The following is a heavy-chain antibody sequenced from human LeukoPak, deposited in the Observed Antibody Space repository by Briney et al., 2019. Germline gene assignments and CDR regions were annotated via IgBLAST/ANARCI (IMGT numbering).Heavy chain of an antibody. CDR3: ARVSETDPVAGTAFDY. CDR2: VYYSGST. J-gene: IGHJ4*02. V-gene: IGHV4-59*01. Sequence: SETLSLTCTVSGGSISSYYWSWIRQPPGKGLGWIGYVYYSGSTNYNPSLKSRVTISVDTSKNQFSLKLSSVTAADTAVYYCARVSETDPVAGTAFDYWGRGTLVTASS. D-gene: IGHD6-19*01. CDR1: GGSISSYY.